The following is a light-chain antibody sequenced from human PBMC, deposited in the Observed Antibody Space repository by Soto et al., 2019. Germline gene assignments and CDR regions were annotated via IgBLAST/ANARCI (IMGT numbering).Light chain of an antibody. Sequence: DIVMTQSPDSLAVSLGERASINCRSNQSVLYNSNDKNYLAWYQQKPGQPPKLLIYWASSRESGVPARFSGSGFGTEFTLTISSLQAEDVAVYYCQQYYSTPFTFGPGTIVEIK. CDR2: WAS. V-gene: IGKV4-1*01. CDR1: QSVLYNSNDKNY. J-gene: IGKJ3*01. CDR3: QQYYSTPFT.